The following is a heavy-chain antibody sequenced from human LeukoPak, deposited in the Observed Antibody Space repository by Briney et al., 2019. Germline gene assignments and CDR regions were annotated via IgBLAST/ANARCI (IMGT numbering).Heavy chain of an antibody. V-gene: IGHV3-30*18. CDR1: GFTFSSYG. J-gene: IGHJ5*02. CDR3: AKDGPNSWFGEAT. Sequence: GRSLRLSCAATGFTFSSYGMHWVRQAPGKGLEWMALISYDGSIKYYADSVKGRFTISRDNSKNTLYLQMNSLRAEDTAVYYCAKDGPNSWFGEATWGQGTLVTVSS. CDR2: ISYDGSIK. D-gene: IGHD3-10*01.